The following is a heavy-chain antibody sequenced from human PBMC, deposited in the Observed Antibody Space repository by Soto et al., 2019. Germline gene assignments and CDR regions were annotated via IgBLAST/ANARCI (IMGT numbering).Heavy chain of an antibody. V-gene: IGHV3-23*01. Sequence: EVQLLESGGGLVQPGGSLRLSCAASGFTFSSYAMSWVRQAPGKGLEWVPAISGSGGSTYYADSVKGRFTISRDNSKNTLYLQMNSLRAEDTAVYYCAKVDSSITIFGVVRYGMDVWGQGTTVTVSS. J-gene: IGHJ6*02. CDR3: AKVDSSITIFGVVRYGMDV. CDR1: GFTFSSYA. D-gene: IGHD3-3*01. CDR2: ISGSGGST.